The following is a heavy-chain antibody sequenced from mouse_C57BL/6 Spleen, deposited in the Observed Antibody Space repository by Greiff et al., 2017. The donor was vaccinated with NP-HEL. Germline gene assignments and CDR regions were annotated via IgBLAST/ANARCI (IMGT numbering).Heavy chain of an antibody. Sequence: VQLQQSGPELVKPGASVKISCKASGYSFTGYYMNWVKQSPEKSLEWIGEINPSTGGTTYNQKFKAKATLTVDKSSSTAYMQLKSLTSEDSAVYYCARWGFDYYGSSYDYWGQGTTLTVSS. J-gene: IGHJ2*01. D-gene: IGHD1-1*01. CDR3: ARWGFDYYGSSYDY. CDR2: INPSTGGT. CDR1: GYSFTGYY. V-gene: IGHV1-42*01.